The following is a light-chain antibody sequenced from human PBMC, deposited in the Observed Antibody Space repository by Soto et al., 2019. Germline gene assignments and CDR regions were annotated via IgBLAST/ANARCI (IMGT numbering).Light chain of an antibody. CDR3: QQYNNWPIT. J-gene: IGKJ5*01. CDR2: GAS. Sequence: EVVMTQSPATLSVSPGERGSLSCRASQSVGSLVAWYQQKIGQAPRLLMYGASTRATGIAARFTGSGSGTEFTLTISSLQTEDSAVYYCQQYNNWPITFGPGTRLEIK. CDR1: QSVGSL. V-gene: IGKV3-15*01.